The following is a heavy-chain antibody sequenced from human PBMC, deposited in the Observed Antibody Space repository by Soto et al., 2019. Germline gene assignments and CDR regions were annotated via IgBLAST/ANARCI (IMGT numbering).Heavy chain of an antibody. J-gene: IGHJ4*02. Sequence: VQLVESGGGLVQPGGSLRLSCAASGFNVSSTSMSWVRQAPGKGLEWVSVIYSGAGTHYAGSVKGRFTISRDTSKNTLYLHMNRLRVEETAVYYCAREGSGSSTSFDYWGEGTLVTVSS. D-gene: IGHD2-2*01. CDR2: IYSGAGT. CDR3: AREGSGSSTSFDY. CDR1: GFNVSSTS. V-gene: IGHV3-66*01.